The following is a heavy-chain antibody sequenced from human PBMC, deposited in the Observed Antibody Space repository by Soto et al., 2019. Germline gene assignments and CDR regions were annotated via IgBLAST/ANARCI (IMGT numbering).Heavy chain of an antibody. D-gene: IGHD4-17*01. CDR2: IYSGGST. CDR1: GFTVTNKY. V-gene: IGHV3-53*01. CDR3: ARVDSGDYGWYFDP. J-gene: IGHJ2*01. Sequence: EVQLVESGGGLIQPGGSLRLSCAASGFTVTNKYMTWVRQAPGKGLEWVSVIYSGGSTSYADSVKGRFTISRDNSKNILYLQMNSLRAEDTAVYYCARVDSGDYGWYFDPWGRGTLVTVSS.